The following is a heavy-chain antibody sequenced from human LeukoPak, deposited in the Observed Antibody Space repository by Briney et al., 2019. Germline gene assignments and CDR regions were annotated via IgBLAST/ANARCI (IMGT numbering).Heavy chain of an antibody. D-gene: IGHD1-26*01. V-gene: IGHV3-53*01. CDR3: ARGGSSRFGY. CDR2: IFGGGST. Sequence: GGSLRLSCAASGFTVSSNHMNWVRQAPGKGLEWVSVIFGGGSTYYVDSVKGRFTISRDNAKNSLFLQMNSLRGEDTAMYYCARGGSSRFGYWGQGTLVTVSS. CDR1: GFTVSSNH. J-gene: IGHJ4*02.